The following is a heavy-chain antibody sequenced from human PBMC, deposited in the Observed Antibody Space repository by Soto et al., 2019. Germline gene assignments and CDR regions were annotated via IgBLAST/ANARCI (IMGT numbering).Heavy chain of an antibody. J-gene: IGHJ4*02. CDR1: GYTFTSYD. CDR3: AGGDYYDSSGYYHFYYFDY. CDR2: MNPNSGNT. D-gene: IGHD3-22*01. V-gene: IGHV1-8*01. Sequence: ASVKVSCKASGYTFTSYDINWVRQATGQGLEWMGWMNPNSGNTGYAQKFQGRVTMTRNTSISTAYMELSSLRYEDTAVYYCAGGDYYDSSGYYHFYYFDYWGQGTLVTVSS.